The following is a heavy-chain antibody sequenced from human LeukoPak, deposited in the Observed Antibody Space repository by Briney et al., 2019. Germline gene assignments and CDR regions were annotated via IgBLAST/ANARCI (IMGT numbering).Heavy chain of an antibody. D-gene: IGHD4-17*01. CDR3: ARVQALYGITNAFDI. CDR2: INPNSGGT. J-gene: IGHJ3*02. V-gene: IGHV1-2*02. CDR1: GYTFTGYY. Sequence: ASVKVSCKASGYTFTGYYMHWVRQAAGQGLEWMGWINPNSGGTNYAQKFQGRVTMTRDTSISRACMELNRMRSDDTAVYYCARVQALYGITNAFDIWGQGTMVTVSS.